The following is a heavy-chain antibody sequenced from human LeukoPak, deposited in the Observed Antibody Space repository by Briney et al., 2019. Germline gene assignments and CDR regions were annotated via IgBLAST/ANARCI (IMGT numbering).Heavy chain of an antibody. D-gene: IGHD3-9*01. Sequence: SSETLSLTCTVSGGSISSYYWSWIRQPPGKGLEWIGYIYYSGSTNYNPSLKSRVTISVDTSKNQFSLKLSSVTAADTAVYYCARRLAADWASPFDIWGQGTMVTVSS. J-gene: IGHJ3*02. V-gene: IGHV4-59*08. CDR2: IYYSGST. CDR1: GGSISSYY. CDR3: ARRLAADWASPFDI.